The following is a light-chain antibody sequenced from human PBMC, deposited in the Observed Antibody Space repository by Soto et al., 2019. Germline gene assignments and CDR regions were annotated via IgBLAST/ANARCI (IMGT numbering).Light chain of an antibody. Sequence: VLTQSPGTLSLSPGERATLSCRASQTVRNNYLAWYQQKPGQAPRLLIYDASSRATGIPDRFSGGGSGTDFTLTISSLQSEDFAVYYCQQYGSSPITFGQGTRLETK. CDR1: QTVRNNY. J-gene: IGKJ5*01. CDR3: QQYGSSPIT. CDR2: DAS. V-gene: IGKV3-20*01.